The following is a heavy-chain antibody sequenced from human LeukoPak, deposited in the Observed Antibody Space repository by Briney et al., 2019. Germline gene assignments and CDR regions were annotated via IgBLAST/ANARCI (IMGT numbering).Heavy chain of an antibody. V-gene: IGHV3-23*01. D-gene: IGHD6-13*01. CDR2: TSISGGST. J-gene: IGHJ4*02. CDR3: AKDLYSSSW. CDR1: GFTFSSYP. Sequence: GGSLRLSCVASGFTFSSYPMSWVRQAPGKGLEWVSGTSISGGSTFYADSVKGRFTISRDNSKNTLYLQMNSLRAEDTAVYYCAKDLYSSSWWGQGTLVTVSS.